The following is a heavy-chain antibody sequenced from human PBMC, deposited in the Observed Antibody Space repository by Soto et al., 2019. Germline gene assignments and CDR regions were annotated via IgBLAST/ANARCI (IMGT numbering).Heavy chain of an antibody. D-gene: IGHD2-2*01. V-gene: IGHV1-69*01. Sequence: QVQLVQSGAEVKKPGSSVKVSCKASGGTFSSYAISWVRQAPGQGLEWMGGIIPIFGTANYAQKFQGRVTITADESTSTAYMELSSLRSEDTAVYYCARGTRGDIVVVPAAVDAFDIWGQGTMVTVSS. CDR3: ARGTRGDIVVVPAAVDAFDI. CDR1: GGTFSSYA. J-gene: IGHJ3*02. CDR2: IIPIFGTA.